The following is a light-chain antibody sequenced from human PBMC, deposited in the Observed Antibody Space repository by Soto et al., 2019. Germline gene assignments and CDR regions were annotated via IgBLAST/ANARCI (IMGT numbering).Light chain of an antibody. V-gene: IGKV3-20*01. CDR1: QSVSSNY. Sequence: EVVLTQSPGTLSLSPGERATLSCRACQSVSSNYLAWYQQKPGQAPRLLIYGASRRATGIPDRFSGSGSGTDFSLTISRLEPEDCAVYYCQQYGGSPLITFGQGTRLEIK. CDR3: QQYGGSPLIT. CDR2: GAS. J-gene: IGKJ5*01.